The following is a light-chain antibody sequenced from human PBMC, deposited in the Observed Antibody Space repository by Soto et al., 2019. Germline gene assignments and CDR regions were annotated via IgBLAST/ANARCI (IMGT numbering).Light chain of an antibody. CDR3: QQSYSTPLT. Sequence: DIQMTQSPSSLSASVGDRVTITCRASQSISSYLNWYQQKPGKAPKLLIYAASSLQSRVPSRFSGSGSGTDFTLTISSLQPEDFATYYCQQSYSTPLTFGGGTQVEIK. J-gene: IGKJ4*01. CDR1: QSISSY. CDR2: AAS. V-gene: IGKV1-39*01.